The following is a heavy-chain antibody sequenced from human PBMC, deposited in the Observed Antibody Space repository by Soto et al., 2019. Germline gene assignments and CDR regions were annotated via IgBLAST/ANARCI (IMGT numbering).Heavy chain of an antibody. J-gene: IGHJ4*02. Sequence: GGSLRLSCVAAGFTFDDYGMSWVRQGPGKGLEWVSGINWNGGSTAYADSVKGRFTISRDNAKNSLYLQMNSLRAEDTAVYFCATDRGPNTFDYWGQGTLVTVSS. CDR3: ATDRGPNTFDY. CDR1: GFTFDDYG. V-gene: IGHV3-20*04. CDR2: INWNGGST.